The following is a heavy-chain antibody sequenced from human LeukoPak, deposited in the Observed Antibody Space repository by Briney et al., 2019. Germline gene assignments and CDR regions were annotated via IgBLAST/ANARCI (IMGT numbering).Heavy chain of an antibody. CDR3: ARVSMVRGVMTDY. D-gene: IGHD3-10*01. J-gene: IGHJ4*02. CDR2: IYSGGST. Sequence: GGSLRLSCAASGFTVSSNYMSWVRQAPGKGLEWVSVIYSGGSTYYADSVKGRFTISRDNSKNTLYLQMNSLRAEDTAVYYCARVSMVRGVMTDYWGRGTLVTVSS. CDR1: GFTVSSNY. V-gene: IGHV3-53*01.